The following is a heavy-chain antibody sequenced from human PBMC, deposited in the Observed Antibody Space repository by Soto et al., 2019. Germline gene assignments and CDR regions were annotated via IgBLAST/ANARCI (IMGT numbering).Heavy chain of an antibody. CDR1: GVTFSNAG. J-gene: IGHJ6*04. D-gene: IGHD6-13*01. V-gene: IGHV3-15*07. Sequence: GGSLRLSCAASGVTFSNAGMNWVRQAPGKGLEWVGRIKSKTDGGTTDYAAPVKGRFTISRDDSKNTLYLQMNSLKTEDTAVYYCTPAPDSWTSYYSGRAVWGKGPTLTLS. CDR3: TPAPDSWTSYYSGRAV. CDR2: IKSKTDGGTT.